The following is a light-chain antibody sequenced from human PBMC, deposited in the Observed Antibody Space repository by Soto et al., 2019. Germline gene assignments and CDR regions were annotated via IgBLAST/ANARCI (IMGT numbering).Light chain of an antibody. Sequence: QSALTQPPSASGSPGQSVTISCTGTSSDVGGYIFVSWYQQHPGKAPKLMIYDNYWRPSGIPDRFSASKSGTSATLGITGLQTGDEADYYCATWDSSLSAVVVGGGTKLTVL. V-gene: IGLV1-51*01. J-gene: IGLJ2*01. CDR1: SSDVGGYIF. CDR3: ATWDSSLSAVV. CDR2: DNY.